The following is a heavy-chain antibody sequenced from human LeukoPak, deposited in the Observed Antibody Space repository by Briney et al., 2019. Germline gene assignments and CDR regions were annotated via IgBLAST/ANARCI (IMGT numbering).Heavy chain of an antibody. CDR2: IYHSGST. J-gene: IGHJ5*02. Sequence: SETLSLTCTVSGGSISSGYYWGWIRQPPGKGLEWIGSIYHSGSTYYNPSLKSRVTISVDTSKNQFSLKLSSVTAADTAVYYCARHEGVRGSYNWFDPWGQGTLVTVSS. CDR1: GGSISSGYY. V-gene: IGHV4-38-2*02. CDR3: ARHEGVRGSYNWFDP. D-gene: IGHD3-10*01.